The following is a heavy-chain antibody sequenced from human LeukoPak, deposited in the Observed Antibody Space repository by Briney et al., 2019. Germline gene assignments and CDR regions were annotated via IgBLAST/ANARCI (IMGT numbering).Heavy chain of an antibody. V-gene: IGHV4-39*01. Sequence: PSETLSLTCTVSGGSISSSNYYWGWIRQPPGKGLEWIGSIDYSGSTYYNPSLKSGVTISVDTSKNQFSLKLSSVTAADTAVYYCARGLGATTFADFDYWGQGTLVTVSS. D-gene: IGHD1-26*01. CDR2: IDYSGST. CDR1: GGSISSSNYY. J-gene: IGHJ4*02. CDR3: ARGLGATTFADFDY.